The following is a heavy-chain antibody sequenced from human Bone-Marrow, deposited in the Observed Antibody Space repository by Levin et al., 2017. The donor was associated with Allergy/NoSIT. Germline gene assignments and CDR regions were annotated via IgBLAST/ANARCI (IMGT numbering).Heavy chain of an antibody. Sequence: GGSLRLSCKASGGTFSSYAISWVRQAPGQGLEWMGGIIPIFGTANYAQKFQGRVTITADESTSTAYMELSSLRSEDTAVYYCARGRLDCSGGSCYLLPRPPTYWGQGTLVTVSS. J-gene: IGHJ4*02. CDR3: ARGRLDCSGGSCYLLPRPPTY. CDR2: IIPIFGTA. D-gene: IGHD2-15*01. CDR1: GGTFSSYA. V-gene: IGHV1-69*01.